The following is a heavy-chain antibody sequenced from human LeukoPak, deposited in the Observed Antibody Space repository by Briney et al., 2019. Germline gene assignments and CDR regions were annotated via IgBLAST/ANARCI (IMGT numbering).Heavy chain of an antibody. D-gene: IGHD2-15*01. CDR1: GGTFSSYA. J-gene: IGHJ4*02. V-gene: IGHV1-69*13. Sequence: SVKVSCKASGGTFSSYAISWVRQAPGQGLEWMGGIIPIFGTANYAQKFQGRVTITADESTSTAYMELSSLRSEDTAVYYCARALSYCSGGSCYSWYFDYWGRGTLVTVSS. CDR3: ARALSYCSGGSCYSWYFDY. CDR2: IIPIFGTA.